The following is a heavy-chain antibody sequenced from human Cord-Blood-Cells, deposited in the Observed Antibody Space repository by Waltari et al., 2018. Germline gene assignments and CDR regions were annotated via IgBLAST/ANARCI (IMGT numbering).Heavy chain of an antibody. Sequence: QVQLVQSGAEVKKPGASVTVSCKASGYTFTGYYMHWVRQAPGQGLEWMGWINPNRGGTNYAQKVQGRVTLTRDTSISTAYMELSRLRSDDTAVYYCASVMARGAYWGQGTLVTVSS. CDR1: GYTFTGYY. D-gene: IGHD3-10*01. CDR3: ASVMARGAY. CDR2: INPNRGGT. J-gene: IGHJ4*02. V-gene: IGHV1-2*02.